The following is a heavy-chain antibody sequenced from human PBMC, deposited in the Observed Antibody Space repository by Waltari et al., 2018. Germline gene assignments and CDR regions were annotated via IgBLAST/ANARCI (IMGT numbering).Heavy chain of an antibody. CDR1: GGSFSGYY. Sequence: QVQLQQWGAGLLKPSETLSLTCAVYGGSFSGYYCSWIRQPPGKGLEWIGEINHSGSTNYNPSLKSRVTISVDTSKNQFSLKLSSVTAADTAVYYCAISGYYDSVDYWGQGTLVTVSS. D-gene: IGHD3-22*01. V-gene: IGHV4-34*01. CDR3: AISGYYDSVDY. J-gene: IGHJ4*02. CDR2: INHSGST.